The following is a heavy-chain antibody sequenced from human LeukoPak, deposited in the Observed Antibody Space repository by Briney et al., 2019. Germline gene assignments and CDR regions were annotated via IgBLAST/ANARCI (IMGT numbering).Heavy chain of an antibody. CDR2: ISGSSSTI. CDR1: GFTFSNAW. J-gene: IGHJ3*02. V-gene: IGHV3-48*01. D-gene: IGHD6-13*01. CDR3: ARDIFLGSWYASDGFDI. Sequence: GGSLRLSCAASGFTFSNAWMSWVRQSPGKGLEGVSYISGSSSTIYYADSVKGRFTISRDSAKNSLYLQMNSLSAEDTAVYYCARDIFLGSWYASDGFDIWGQGTMVTVSS.